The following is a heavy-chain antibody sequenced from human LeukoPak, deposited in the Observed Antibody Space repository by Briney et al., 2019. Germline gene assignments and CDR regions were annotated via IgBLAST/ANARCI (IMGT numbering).Heavy chain of an antibody. CDR1: GFTFSSYA. V-gene: IGHV3-23*01. D-gene: IGHD1-7*01. J-gene: IGHJ4*02. CDR3: AKGLRDNWNYRFYY. CDR2: ISGSGGST. Sequence: PGGSLRLSCAASGFTFSSYAMSWVRQAPGKGLEWVSAISGSGGSTYYADSVKGRFSISRGNSKNTLYLQMNSLRAEDTAVYYCAKGLRDNWNYRFYYWGQGTLVTVSS.